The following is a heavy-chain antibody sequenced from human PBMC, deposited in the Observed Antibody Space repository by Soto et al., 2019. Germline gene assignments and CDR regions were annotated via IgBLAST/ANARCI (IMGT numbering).Heavy chain of an antibody. J-gene: IGHJ4*02. CDR2: INSDGSST. V-gene: IGHV3-74*01. CDR1: GFTFSSYW. Sequence: EVQLVESGGGLVQPGGSLRLSCAASGFTFSSYWMHWVRQAPGKGLVWVSRINSDGSSTSYADSVKGRFTISRDNAKNTQYLQMNSLRAEDTAVYYCARDSGRIVGAARHDYWGQGTLVTVSS. CDR3: ARDSGRIVGAARHDY. D-gene: IGHD1-26*01.